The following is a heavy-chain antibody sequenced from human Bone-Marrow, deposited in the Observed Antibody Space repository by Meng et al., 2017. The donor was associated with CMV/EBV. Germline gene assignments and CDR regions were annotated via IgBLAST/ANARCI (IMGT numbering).Heavy chain of an antibody. Sequence: SETLSLSCTVSGGSISSYYWSWIRQPPGKGLEWIGYIYYSGSTNYNPSLKSRVTISVDTSKNQFSLKLSSVTAADTAVYYCARGRGYSGYDVGWGQGALVTFYS. D-gene: IGHD5-12*01. V-gene: IGHV4-59*01. J-gene: IGHJ4*02. CDR3: ARGRGYSGYDVG. CDR2: IYYSGST. CDR1: GGSISSYY.